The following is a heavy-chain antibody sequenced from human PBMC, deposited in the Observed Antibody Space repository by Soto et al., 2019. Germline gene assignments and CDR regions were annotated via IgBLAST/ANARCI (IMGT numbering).Heavy chain of an antibody. Sequence: QVQLVQTGAEVKKPGSSVEVSCKASGGTFSSYAISWVRQAPGQGLEWMGGIIPIFGTANYAQKFQGRVTITADESTSTAYMELSSLRSEDTAVYYCASLRSIAAANWFDPWGQGTLVTVSS. CDR3: ASLRSIAAANWFDP. CDR2: IIPIFGTA. D-gene: IGHD6-6*01. V-gene: IGHV1-69*01. J-gene: IGHJ5*02. CDR1: GGTFSSYA.